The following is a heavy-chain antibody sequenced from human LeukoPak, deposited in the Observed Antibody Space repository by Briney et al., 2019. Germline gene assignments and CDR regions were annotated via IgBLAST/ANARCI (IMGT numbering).Heavy chain of an antibody. J-gene: IGHJ4*02. Sequence: ETLSLTCTVSGGSISSYYWSWVRQAPGKGLEWVSAISASGGSTYYADSVKGRFTISRDNSKNTLYLQMNSLRAEDTAVYYCAKDRGGYCSGGSCYFDYWGQGTLVTVSS. CDR3: AKDRGGYCSGGSCYFDY. V-gene: IGHV3-23*01. D-gene: IGHD2-15*01. CDR2: ISASGGST. CDR1: GGSISSYY.